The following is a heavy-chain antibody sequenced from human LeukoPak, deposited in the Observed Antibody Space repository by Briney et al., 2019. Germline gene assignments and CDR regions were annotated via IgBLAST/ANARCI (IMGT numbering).Heavy chain of an antibody. CDR1: GGSISSSSYY. Sequence: SETLSLTCTVSGGSISSSSYYWGWIRQPPGKGLEWIGEINHSGSTNYNPSLKSRVTISVDTSKNQFSLKLSSVTAADTAVYYCASWDYWGQGTLVTVSS. J-gene: IGHJ4*02. CDR3: ASWDY. V-gene: IGHV4-39*07. CDR2: INHSGST.